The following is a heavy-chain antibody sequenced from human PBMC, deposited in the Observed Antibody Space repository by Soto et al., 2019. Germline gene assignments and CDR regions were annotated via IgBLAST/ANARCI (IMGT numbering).Heavy chain of an antibody. V-gene: IGHV4-31*03. Sequence: SETLSLTCTVSGGSISSGGYYWSWIRQHPGKGLEWIGYIYYSGSTYYNPSLKSRVTISVDTSKNQFSLKLSSVTAADTAVYYCARGQIVVVPAAINWFDPWGQGTLVTVSS. CDR3: ARGQIVVVPAAINWFDP. CDR1: GGSISSGGYY. D-gene: IGHD2-2*01. J-gene: IGHJ5*02. CDR2: IYYSGST.